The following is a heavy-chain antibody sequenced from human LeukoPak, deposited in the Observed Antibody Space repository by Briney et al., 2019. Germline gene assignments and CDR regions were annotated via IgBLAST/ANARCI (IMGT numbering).Heavy chain of an antibody. CDR3: ARDGSIVGANYYYGMDV. J-gene: IGHJ6*02. D-gene: IGHD1-26*01. Sequence: GASVKVSCKASGYTFTSYYMHWVRQAPGQGLEWMGIINPSGGSTSYAQKFQGRVTMTRDTSTSTVYMELSSLGSEDTAVYYCARDGSIVGANYYYGMDVWGQGTTVTVSS. CDR2: INPSGGST. V-gene: IGHV1-46*01. CDR1: GYTFTSYY.